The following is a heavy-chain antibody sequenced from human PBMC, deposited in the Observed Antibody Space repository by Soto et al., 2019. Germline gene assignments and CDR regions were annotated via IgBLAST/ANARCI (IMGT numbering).Heavy chain of an antibody. CDR1: GFTFSTYA. Sequence: HPGGSLRLSCAASGFTFSTYAMSWGRQAPGKGLGWVSSISGSGDSTYYGDSVKGRFTISRDNSRNTLYLQMNSLRAEDTAVYHCAKDRGTYPNLLDYWGRGTLVTVSS. V-gene: IGHV3-23*01. CDR2: ISGSGDST. D-gene: IGHD3-16*01. CDR3: AKDRGTYPNLLDY. J-gene: IGHJ4*02.